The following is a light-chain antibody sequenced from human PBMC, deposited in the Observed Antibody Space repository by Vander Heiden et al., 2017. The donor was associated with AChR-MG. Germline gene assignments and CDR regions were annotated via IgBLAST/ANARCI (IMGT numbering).Light chain of an antibody. Sequence: QSALTQPASVSGSPGQSITISCTGTSSDVGGYNYVSWNQQHPGKAPKLLIYDVGKRPAGVSNRFSGSRSDNTASLTISGLQAEDEADYYCSSYTSSSTVVFGGGTKLTVL. J-gene: IGLJ2*01. V-gene: IGLV2-14*01. CDR1: SSDVGGYNY. CDR3: SSYTSSSTVV. CDR2: DVG.